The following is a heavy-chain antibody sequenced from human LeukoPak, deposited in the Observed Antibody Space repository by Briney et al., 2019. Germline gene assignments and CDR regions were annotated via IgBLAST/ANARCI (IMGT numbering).Heavy chain of an antibody. D-gene: IGHD3-16*01. CDR3: ASQGERVWGPDAFDI. CDR2: IYYSGST. Sequence: SETLSLTCTVSGGSISSYYWSWIRQPPGKGLEWIGYIYYSGSTNYNPSLKSRVTISVDTSKNQFSLKLSSVTAADTAVYYCASQGERVWGPDAFDIWGQGTMVTVSS. J-gene: IGHJ3*02. CDR1: GGSISSYY. V-gene: IGHV4-59*08.